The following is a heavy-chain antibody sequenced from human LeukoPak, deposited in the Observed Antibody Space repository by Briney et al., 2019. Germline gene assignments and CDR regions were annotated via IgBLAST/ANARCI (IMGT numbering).Heavy chain of an antibody. J-gene: IGHJ4*02. V-gene: IGHV1-18*01. CDR3: ARDKTPYSSGWYANDC. CDR2: ISAYNGNT. D-gene: IGHD6-19*01. Sequence: ASVKVSCKASGYTFTSYGISWVRQAPGQGLEWMGWISAYNGNTNYAQKLQGRVTMTTDTSTSTAYMELRSLRSDDTAVYYCARDKTPYSSGWYANDCWGQGTLVTVSS. CDR1: GYTFTSYG.